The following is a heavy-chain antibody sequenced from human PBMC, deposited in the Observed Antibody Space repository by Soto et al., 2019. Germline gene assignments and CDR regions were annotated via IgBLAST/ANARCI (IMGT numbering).Heavy chain of an antibody. CDR1: GYSFTSYW. Sequence: GESLKISCKGSGYSFTSYWTSWVRQMPGKGLEWMGRIDPSDSYTNYSPSFQGHVTISADKSISTAYLQWSSLKASDTAMYYCASHLSVAVAFDAFDIWRQGTMVTVSS. CDR3: ASHLSVAVAFDAFDI. J-gene: IGHJ3*02. CDR2: IDPSDSYT. V-gene: IGHV5-10-1*01. D-gene: IGHD6-19*01.